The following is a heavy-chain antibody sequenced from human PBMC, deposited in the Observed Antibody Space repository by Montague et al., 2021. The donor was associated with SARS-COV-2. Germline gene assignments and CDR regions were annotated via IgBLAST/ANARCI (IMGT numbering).Heavy chain of an antibody. Sequence: SETLSLTCTVSGGSISSSSYYWGWIRQPPGKGLEWIGCIYYSGSTXYNPSLKSRVTISVDTSKNQFSLKLSSVTAADTAVYYCAGSPPGIAAAGTVAAFDIWGQGTMVTVSS. J-gene: IGHJ3*02. D-gene: IGHD6-13*01. CDR3: AGSPPGIAAAGTVAAFDI. CDR1: GGSISSSSYY. V-gene: IGHV4-39*01. CDR2: IYYSGST.